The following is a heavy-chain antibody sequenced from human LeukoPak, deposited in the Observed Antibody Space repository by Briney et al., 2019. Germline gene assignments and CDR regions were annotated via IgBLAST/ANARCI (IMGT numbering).Heavy chain of an antibody. CDR2: IYYSGST. D-gene: IGHD2-2*01. Sequence: SETLSLTCTVSGGSISSSSYYWGWIRQPPGKGLEWIGSIYYSGSTYYNPSLKSRVTISVDTSKNQFSLKLSSVTAADTAVYYCARVVVPAASLYYYYYMDVWGKGTTVTVSS. J-gene: IGHJ6*03. CDR1: GGSISSSSYY. V-gene: IGHV4-39*07. CDR3: ARVVVPAASLYYYYYMDV.